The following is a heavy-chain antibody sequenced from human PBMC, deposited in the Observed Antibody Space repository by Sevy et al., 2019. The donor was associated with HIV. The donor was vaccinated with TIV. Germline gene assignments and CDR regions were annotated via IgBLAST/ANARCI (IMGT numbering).Heavy chain of an antibody. CDR3: ARDGDWRPHIVVVTARPHPGGYFDY. CDR1: GFTFSSYA. V-gene: IGHV3-30-3*01. Sequence: GGSLRLSCAASGFTFSSYAMHWVRQAPGKGLEWVAVISYDGSNKYYADSVKGRFTISRDNSKNTLYLQMNSLRAGDTAVYYCARDGDWRPHIVVVTARPHPGGYFDYWGQGTLVTVSS. J-gene: IGHJ4*02. D-gene: IGHD2-21*02. CDR2: ISYDGSNK.